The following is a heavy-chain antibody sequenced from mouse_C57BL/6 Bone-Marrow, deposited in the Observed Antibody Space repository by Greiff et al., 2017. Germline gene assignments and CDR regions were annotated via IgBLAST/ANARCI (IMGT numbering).Heavy chain of an antibody. CDR3: ARWHYGSSCLAY. D-gene: IGHD1-1*01. J-gene: IGHJ3*01. CDR2: IYPGGGYT. CDR1: GYTFTNYW. V-gene: IGHV1-63*01. Sequence: QVQLKESGAELVRPGTSVKMSCKASGYTFTNYWIGWAKQRPGHGLEWIGDIYPGGGYTNYNEKFKGKATLAADKSSSTAYMHFSSLTSEDAAIYYCARWHYGSSCLAYWGQGTLVTVSA.